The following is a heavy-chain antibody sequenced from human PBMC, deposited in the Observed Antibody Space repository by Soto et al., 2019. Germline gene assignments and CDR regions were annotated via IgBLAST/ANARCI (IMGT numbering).Heavy chain of an antibody. D-gene: IGHD1-26*01. J-gene: IGHJ5*02. Sequence: GESLKISCNGSGYSFTSYWIGWVRQMPGKGLEWMGIIYPGDSDTRYSPSFQGQVTISADKSISTAYLQWSSLKASDTAMYYCARKKGKWELRGWFDPWGQGTLVTVSS. CDR1: GYSFTSYW. CDR2: IYPGDSDT. CDR3: ARKKGKWELRGWFDP. V-gene: IGHV5-51*01.